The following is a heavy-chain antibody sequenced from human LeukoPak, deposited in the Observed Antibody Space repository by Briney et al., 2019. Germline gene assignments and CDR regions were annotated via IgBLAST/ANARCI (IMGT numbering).Heavy chain of an antibody. Sequence: ASVKVSCKASGYTFTGYYMHWVRQAPGQGLEWMGWINPNSGGTNYAQKFQGRVTMTRDTSISTAYMELSRLRSDDTAVYHCASLLWFGDLSLPWGQGTLVTVSS. CDR2: INPNSGGT. CDR3: ASLLWFGDLSLP. D-gene: IGHD3-10*01. CDR1: GYTFTGYY. J-gene: IGHJ4*02. V-gene: IGHV1-2*02.